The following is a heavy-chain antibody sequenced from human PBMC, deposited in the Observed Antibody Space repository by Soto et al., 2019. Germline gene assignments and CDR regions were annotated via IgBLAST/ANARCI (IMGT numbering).Heavy chain of an antibody. CDR3: ARDFVAAGYYYYGMDV. J-gene: IGHJ6*02. CDR1: GYTFTGYY. V-gene: IGHV1-2*04. Sequence: ASVKVSCKASGYTFTGYYMHWVRQAPGQGLEWMGWINPNSGGTNYAQKFQGWVTMTRDTSISTAYMELSRLRSDDTAVYYCARDFVAAGYYYYGMDVWGQGTTVTSP. D-gene: IGHD6-13*01. CDR2: INPNSGGT.